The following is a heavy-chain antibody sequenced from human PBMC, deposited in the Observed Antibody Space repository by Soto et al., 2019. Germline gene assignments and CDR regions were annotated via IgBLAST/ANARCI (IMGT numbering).Heavy chain of an antibody. CDR1: GFSFGSYW. CDR3: ATLVVRGISTGWPH. CDR2: INSDGGST. J-gene: IGHJ4*02. V-gene: IGHV3-74*01. D-gene: IGHD6-19*01. Sequence: EVQLVESGGGVVQPGGSLRLSCVASGFSFGSYWMHWVRQVPGGGLVWVLRINSDGGSTDYADSVQGRFTTSRDNAKNMLFLQMSSLRAEDTALYYCATLVVRGISTGWPHWSQGTLVTVSS.